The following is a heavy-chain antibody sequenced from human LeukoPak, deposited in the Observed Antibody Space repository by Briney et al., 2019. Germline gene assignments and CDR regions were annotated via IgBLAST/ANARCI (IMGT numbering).Heavy chain of an antibody. Sequence: AASVKVSCKASGYTFTSYYMHWVRQAPGQGLEWMGIINPSGGSTSYAQKFQGRVTVTRDTSISTAYMELSRLRSDDTAVYYCARVVGRSIAARPTPIFDYWGQGTLVTVSS. J-gene: IGHJ4*02. D-gene: IGHD6-6*01. CDR1: GYTFTSYY. CDR2: INPSGGST. V-gene: IGHV1-46*01. CDR3: ARVVGRSIAARPTPIFDY.